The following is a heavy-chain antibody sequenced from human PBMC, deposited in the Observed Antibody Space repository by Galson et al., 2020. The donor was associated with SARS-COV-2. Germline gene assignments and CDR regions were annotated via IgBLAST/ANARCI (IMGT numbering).Heavy chain of an antibody. CDR2: IRYDGSKK. V-gene: IGHV3-33*01. D-gene: IGHD3-10*01. Sequence: QHGESLKISCAASGFTFSSYGMHWVRQAPGKGLEWVAVIRYDGSKKYYADSVKGRFTITRDNTKNTLYLQMNSLRAEDTAVYYCARDERGYYYGTGCLSRYYDGMYACGQGTTVTVSS. J-gene: IGHJ6*02. CDR1: GFTFSSYG. CDR3: ARDERGYYYGTGCLSRYYDGMYA.